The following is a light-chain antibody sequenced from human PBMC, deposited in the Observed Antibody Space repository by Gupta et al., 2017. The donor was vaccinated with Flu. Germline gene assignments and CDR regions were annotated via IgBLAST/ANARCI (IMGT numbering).Light chain of an antibody. CDR2: KAS. Sequence: DIQLTQSPFTLSASVGDSVTSTCRASQHIDDWLAWYQQKPGKAPNLLIYKASSLETGVPSRFSGRGSGTEFTLTITSLQPDDFATYYCQQYVSFSPVTFGQGTRLEIK. CDR1: QHIDDW. CDR3: QQYVSFSPVT. J-gene: IGKJ2*01. V-gene: IGKV1-5*03.